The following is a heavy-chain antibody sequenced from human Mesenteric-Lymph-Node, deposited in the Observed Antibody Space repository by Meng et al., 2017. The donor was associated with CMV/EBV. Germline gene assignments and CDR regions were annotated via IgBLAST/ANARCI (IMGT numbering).Heavy chain of an antibody. D-gene: IGHD1-1*01. Sequence: GESLKISCQGSGYIFTTYWIAWVRQMPGKGLEWMGIIYPDDSDTRYSPSFQGQVTISTDKSINTAYLQWNSLKASDTAIYFCARGSTGTLDNFYGMDVWGPGTTVTVSS. CDR3: ARGSTGTLDNFYGMDV. V-gene: IGHV5-51*01. J-gene: IGHJ6*02. CDR2: IYPDDSDT. CDR1: GYIFTTYW.